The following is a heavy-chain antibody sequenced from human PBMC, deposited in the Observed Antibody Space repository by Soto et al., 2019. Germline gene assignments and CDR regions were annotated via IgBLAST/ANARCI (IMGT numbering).Heavy chain of an antibody. Sequence: HPGGSLRLSCAVSGFTFSTYGMNCVRQAPGKGLECVAFISDAGSKNYYIDSVKGRFIISRENSKNTLYLQMNRLRSEDTAVYYCAREFCRGGNCDTYYFDPWGQGLPVTVSS. CDR2: ISDAGSKN. CDR3: AREFCRGGNCDTYYFDP. V-gene: IGHV3-30*03. CDR1: GFTFSTYG. J-gene: IGHJ5*02. D-gene: IGHD2-15*01.